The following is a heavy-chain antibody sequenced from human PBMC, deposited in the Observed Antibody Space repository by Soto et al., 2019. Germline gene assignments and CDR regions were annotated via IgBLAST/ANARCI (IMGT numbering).Heavy chain of an antibody. CDR3: ARVLGGYPNFDF. CDR2: ISYDGSDK. CDR1: GFTVSSYG. J-gene: IGHJ4*02. V-gene: IGHV3-30-3*01. D-gene: IGHD3-22*01. Sequence: QVQLVESGGGVVQPGRSLRLSCAASGFTVSSYGLHWVRQAPGKGLEWLAFISYDGSDKFYADSVKGRFTISRDSSKNTPYLQMNSLRAEDTAVYYCARVLGGYPNFDFWVQGTLVTVSS.